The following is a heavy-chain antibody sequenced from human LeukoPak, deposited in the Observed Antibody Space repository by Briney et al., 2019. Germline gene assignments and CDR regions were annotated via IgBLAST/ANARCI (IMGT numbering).Heavy chain of an antibody. V-gene: IGHV3-7*03. D-gene: IGHD6-19*01. Sequence: GGSLRLSCAASGFTFSSYWMSWVRQAPGKGLEWVANIKQDGSEKYYVDSVKGRFTISRDNAKNSLYLQMNSLRAEDTAVYYCARDSDSGWPKYYFDYWVQGTLVTVSS. CDR1: GFTFSSYW. CDR2: IKQDGSEK. CDR3: ARDSDSGWPKYYFDY. J-gene: IGHJ4*02.